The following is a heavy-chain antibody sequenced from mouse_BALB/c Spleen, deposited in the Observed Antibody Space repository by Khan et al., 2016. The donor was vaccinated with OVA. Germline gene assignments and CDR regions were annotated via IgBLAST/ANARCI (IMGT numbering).Heavy chain of an antibody. CDR2: IYPGGYFT. V-gene: IGHV1-63*02. D-gene: IGHD3-1*01. J-gene: IGHJ1*01. CDR3: ARWATWYFDV. CDR1: GYTFTNYW. Sequence: QVQLQQSGGEVVRPGTSVKISCKASGYTFTNYWLGWVRQRPGHGLEWIGDIYPGGYFTNYNEQFKGKSTLTVDTSSSTANMQLSSLTSDAPAVLCCARWATWYFDVWGAGTTVTVSS.